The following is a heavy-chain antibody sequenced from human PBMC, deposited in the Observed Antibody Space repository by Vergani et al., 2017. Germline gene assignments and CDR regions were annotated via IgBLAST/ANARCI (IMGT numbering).Heavy chain of an antibody. V-gene: IGHV3-21*01. J-gene: IGHJ4*02. D-gene: IGHD3-10*01. CDR1: GFTLSSYS. CDR3: ASLLTVDDLLWFGEEGAY. Sequence: EVQLLESGGNLVQPGGSLRLSCAASGFTLSSYSMNWVRQAPGKGLEWVSSISSSSNYIYYADSVKGRFTISRDNAKNSLYLQMNSLRAEDTAVYYCASLLTVDDLLWFGEEGAYWGQGTLVTVSS. CDR2: ISSSSNYI.